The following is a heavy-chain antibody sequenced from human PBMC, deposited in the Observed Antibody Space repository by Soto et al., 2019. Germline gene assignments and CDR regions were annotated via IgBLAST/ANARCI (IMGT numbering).Heavy chain of an antibody. D-gene: IGHD2-2*01. J-gene: IGHJ5*02. V-gene: IGHV3-21*04. CDR1: GFTFSSYS. Sequence: SLRLSCAASGFTFSSYSMNWVRQAPGKGLEWVSSISSSSSYIYYADSVKGRFTISRDNAKNSLYLQMNSLRSEDTAVYYCARDTPGYCSSTSCPYNWFDPWGQGTLVTVSS. CDR2: ISSSSSYI. CDR3: ARDTPGYCSSTSCPYNWFDP.